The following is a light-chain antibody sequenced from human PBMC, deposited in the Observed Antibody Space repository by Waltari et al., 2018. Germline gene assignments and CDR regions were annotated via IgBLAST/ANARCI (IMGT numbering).Light chain of an antibody. CDR3: CSYAGSSTYV. J-gene: IGLJ1*01. Sequence: QSALTQPASVSGSPGPSITISCPGTSSDVGSNNLFSWYQQHPGKAPKLMIYEGSQRPSGVSNRFSGSKSGNTASLTISGLQAEDEADYYCCSYAGSSTYVFGTGTKVTVL. CDR1: SSDVGSNNL. CDR2: EGS. V-gene: IGLV2-23*01.